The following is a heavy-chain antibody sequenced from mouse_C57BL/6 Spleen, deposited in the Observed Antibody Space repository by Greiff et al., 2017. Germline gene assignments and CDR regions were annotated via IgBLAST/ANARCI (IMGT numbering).Heavy chain of an antibody. CDR1: GYTFTSYW. D-gene: IGHD1-1*01. J-gene: IGHJ1*03. Sequence: QVQLQQPGAELVRPGSSVKLSCKASGYTFTSYWMHWVQQRPIQGLEWIGNIDPSDSETHYNQKFKDKATLTVDKSSSTAYMQLSSLTSEDSAVYYCARFDYGSSPYWYCDVWGTGTTVTVSS. CDR2: IDPSDSET. V-gene: IGHV1-52*01. CDR3: ARFDYGSSPYWYCDV.